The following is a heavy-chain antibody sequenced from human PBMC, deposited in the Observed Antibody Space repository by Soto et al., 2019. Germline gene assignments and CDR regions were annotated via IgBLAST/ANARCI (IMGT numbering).Heavy chain of an antibody. CDR2: IYYSGST. J-gene: IGHJ6*02. Sequence: QVQLQESGPGLVKPSQTLSLTCTVSGGSISSGGYYWSWIRQHRGKGLEWIGYIYYSGSTYYNPSLKSRVTISVDTSKNQFSLKLSSVTAADTAVYYCARWPGRILYHQGVDVWGQGTTVTVSS. CDR1: GGSISSGGYY. V-gene: IGHV4-31*03. CDR3: ARWPGRILYHQGVDV. D-gene: IGHD2-8*01.